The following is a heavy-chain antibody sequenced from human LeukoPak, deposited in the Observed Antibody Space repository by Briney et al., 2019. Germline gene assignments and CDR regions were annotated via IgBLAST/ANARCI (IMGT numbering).Heavy chain of an antibody. D-gene: IGHD4-23*01. V-gene: IGHV1-3*01. CDR2: INAGIGNT. J-gene: IGHJ3*02. CDR1: GYTFTNYA. Sequence: ASVKVSRKASGYTFTNYAIHWVRQAPGQRLEWMGWINAGIGNTKYSQKFQGRVAITRDTSASTAYMELSSLRSEDTAVYYCARTQGVFYGGNFGAFHIWGQGTMVTVSS. CDR3: ARTQGVFYGGNFGAFHI.